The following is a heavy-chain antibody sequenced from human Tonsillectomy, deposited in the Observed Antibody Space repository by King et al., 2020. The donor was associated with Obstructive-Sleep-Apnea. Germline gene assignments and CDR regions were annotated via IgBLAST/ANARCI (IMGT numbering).Heavy chain of an antibody. Sequence: QLQESGPGLVKPSETLSLTCTVSGGSISSSSYYWGWIRQPPGKGLEWIGSIYYSGSTYYNPSLKSRVTISVDTSKNQFSLKLSSVTAADTAVYYCAGEADPPGGYGSGSSDDAFDIWGQGTMVTVSS. CDR3: AGEADPPGGYGSGSSDDAFDI. CDR2: IYYSGST. CDR1: GGSISSSSYY. V-gene: IGHV4-39*07. D-gene: IGHD3-10*01. J-gene: IGHJ3*02.